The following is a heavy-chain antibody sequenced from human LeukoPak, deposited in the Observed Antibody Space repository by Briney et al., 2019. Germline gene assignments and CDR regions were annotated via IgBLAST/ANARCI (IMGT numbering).Heavy chain of an antibody. V-gene: IGHV4-30-4*01. CDR1: GGSISSGDYY. Sequence: SPSQTLSLTCTVSGGSISSGDYYWSWIRQPPGKGLEWIGYIYYSGSTYYIPSLKSRVTISVDTSKNQFSLKLSSVTAADTAVYYCARVMHVLWFGELWGQGTLVTVSS. D-gene: IGHD3-10*01. CDR2: IYYSGST. CDR3: ARVMHVLWFGEL. J-gene: IGHJ4*02.